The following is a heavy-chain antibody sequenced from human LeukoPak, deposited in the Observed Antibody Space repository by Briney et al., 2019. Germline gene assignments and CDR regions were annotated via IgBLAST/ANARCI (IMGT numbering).Heavy chain of an antibody. D-gene: IGHD1-26*01. V-gene: IGHV3-20*04. J-gene: IGHJ3*02. CDR3: ARLSGSYDAFDI. CDR2: INWNGGST. CDR1: GFTFDDYG. Sequence: GGSLRLSCAASGFTFDDYGMSWVRQAPGKGLEWVSGINWNGGSTGYAVSVKGRFTISRDNAKNSLYLQMNSLRAEDTALYYCARLSGSYDAFDIWGQGTMVTVSS.